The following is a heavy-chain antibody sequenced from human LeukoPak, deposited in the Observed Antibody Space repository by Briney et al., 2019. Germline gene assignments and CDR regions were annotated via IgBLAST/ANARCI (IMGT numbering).Heavy chain of an antibody. V-gene: IGHV4-31*03. Sequence: SETLSLTCTVSGGSISSGGYYWSWIRQHPGKGLEWIGYIYYSGSTYYNPSLKSRVTISVDTSKNQFSLKLSSVTAADTAVYYCARDLRSSSYNYYGMDVWGQGTTVTVSS. CDR1: GGSISSGGYY. J-gene: IGHJ6*02. D-gene: IGHD6-6*01. CDR3: ARDLRSSSYNYYGMDV. CDR2: IYYSGST.